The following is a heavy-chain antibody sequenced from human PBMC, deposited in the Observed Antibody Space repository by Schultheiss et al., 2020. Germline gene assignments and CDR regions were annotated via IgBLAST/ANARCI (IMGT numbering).Heavy chain of an antibody. Sequence: GGSLRLSCAASGFTFSSYAMSWVRQAPGKGLEWVSGISGSGGSTYYADSVKGRFTISRDNSKNSLYLQMSYLRDKDTAVYYCATSWDSSGNDWGQGTLVTVSS. CDR3: ATSWDSSGND. CDR1: GFTFSSYA. CDR2: ISGSGGST. J-gene: IGHJ4*02. V-gene: IGHV3-23*01. D-gene: IGHD6-19*01.